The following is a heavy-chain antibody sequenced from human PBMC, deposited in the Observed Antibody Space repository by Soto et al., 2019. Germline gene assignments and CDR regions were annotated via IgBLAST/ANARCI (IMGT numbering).Heavy chain of an antibody. J-gene: IGHJ4*02. CDR1: GFNFRNYW. CDR2: MKQDGSVK. V-gene: IGHV3-7*01. Sequence: LRLSYAASGFNFRNYWMSWVRQAPGKGLEWVANMKQDGSVKYYVDSVKGRFTVSRDNAKNSLYLQMNSLRAEDTAMYYCARIGYRSSTFDYWGQGTLVTVSS. D-gene: IGHD6-6*01. CDR3: ARIGYRSSTFDY.